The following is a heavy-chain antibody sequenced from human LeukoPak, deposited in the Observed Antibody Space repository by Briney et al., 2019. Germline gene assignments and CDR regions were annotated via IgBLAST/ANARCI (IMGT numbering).Heavy chain of an antibody. J-gene: IGHJ4*02. CDR2: ISGSGGST. CDR3: AKDPIGSGYWFDY. Sequence: GGALRLSCAATGFTFSTYAMSWVRQAPGKGLEWVSSISGSGGSTYYADSVKGRFTISRDNSKNTLYLQMNSLRADDTAVYYCAKDPIGSGYWFDYWGQGTLVTVSS. CDR1: GFTFSTYA. D-gene: IGHD3-22*01. V-gene: IGHV3-23*01.